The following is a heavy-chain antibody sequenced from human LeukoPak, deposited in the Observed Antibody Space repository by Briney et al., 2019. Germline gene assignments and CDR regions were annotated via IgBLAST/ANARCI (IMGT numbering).Heavy chain of an antibody. CDR1: GYAFTSYG. CDR2: ISAYNGNT. Sequence: GASVKVSCKASGYAFTSYGISWVRQAPGQGLEWMGWISAYNGNTNYAQKLQGRVTMTTDTSTSTAYMELRSLRSDDTAVYYCARDSLGPWGILTPFDYWGQGTLSPSPQ. CDR3: ARDSLGPWGILTPFDY. D-gene: IGHD3-9*01. V-gene: IGHV1-18*04. J-gene: IGHJ4*02.